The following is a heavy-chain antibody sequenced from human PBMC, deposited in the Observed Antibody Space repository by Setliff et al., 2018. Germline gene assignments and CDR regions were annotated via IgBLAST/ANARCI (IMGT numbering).Heavy chain of an antibody. D-gene: IGHD6-13*01. Sequence: SETLSLTCTVYGGSFSDYYWVWMRQPPGKRLEWIGSTYYNGTAYYNPSLQSRVAISVDTSKNYFSLDVSSVTAADTAVYYCVRESRSTWYRRDFWGQGTLVTVSS. CDR3: VRESRSTWYRRDF. CDR1: GGSFSDYY. CDR2: TYYNGTA. J-gene: IGHJ4*02. V-gene: IGHV4-39*02.